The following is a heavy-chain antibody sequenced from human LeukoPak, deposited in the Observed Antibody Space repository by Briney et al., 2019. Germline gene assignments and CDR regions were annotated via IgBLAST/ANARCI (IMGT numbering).Heavy chain of an antibody. CDR3: ARDSRDFPYYYYYMDV. CDR2: ISSSGSTI. V-gene: IGHV3-11*04. D-gene: IGHD3-3*01. Sequence: LSLTCAVYGGSFSGYYWSWIRQPPGKGLEWVSYISSSGSTIYYADSVKGRFTIYRDNAKNSLYLQMNSLRAEDTAVYYCARDSRDFPYYYYYMDVWGKGTTVTVSS. CDR1: GGSFSGYY. J-gene: IGHJ6*03.